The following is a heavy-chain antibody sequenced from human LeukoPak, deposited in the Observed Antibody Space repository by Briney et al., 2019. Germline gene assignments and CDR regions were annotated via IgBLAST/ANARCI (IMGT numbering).Heavy chain of an antibody. J-gene: IGHJ6*02. Sequence: GESLQISCQGSGYSFTSYWISWVRQLPGKGLEGMGRIDPSDSYTNYSPSFQGHVTISADKSISTAYLQWSSLKASDTAMYYCARLTGTTPLYYYYGMDVWGQGTTVTVSS. CDR2: IDPSDSYT. V-gene: IGHV5-10-1*01. CDR3: ARLTGTTPLYYYYGMDV. D-gene: IGHD1-14*01. CDR1: GYSFTSYW.